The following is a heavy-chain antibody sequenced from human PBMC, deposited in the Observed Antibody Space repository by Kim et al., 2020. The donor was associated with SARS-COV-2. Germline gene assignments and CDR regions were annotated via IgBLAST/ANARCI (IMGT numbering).Heavy chain of an antibody. CDR3: ARERGYSGYDSRANWFDP. V-gene: IGHV4-59*01. CDR1: GGSISSYY. D-gene: IGHD5-12*01. CDR2: IYYSGST. Sequence: SETLSLTCTVSGGSISSYYWSWIRQPPGKGLEWIGDIYYSGSTNYNPSLKSRVTISVDTSKNQFSLKLSSVTAADTAVYYCARERGYSGYDSRANWFDPWGQGTLVTVSS. J-gene: IGHJ5*02.